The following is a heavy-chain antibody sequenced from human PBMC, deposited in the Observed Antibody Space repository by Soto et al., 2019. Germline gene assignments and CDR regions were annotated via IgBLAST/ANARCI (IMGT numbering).Heavy chain of an antibody. CDR3: ASLDDYGDSGRFDY. D-gene: IGHD4-17*01. V-gene: IGHV1-18*01. CDR1: GYTNTSRG. J-gene: IGHJ4*02. Sequence: VELSCKASGYTNTSRGLSSARQATGQGLEWMGWISAYNGNTNYAQKLQGRVTMTTDTSTSTAYMELRSLRSDDTAVYYCASLDDYGDSGRFDYWGQGTLVTVSS. CDR2: ISAYNGNT.